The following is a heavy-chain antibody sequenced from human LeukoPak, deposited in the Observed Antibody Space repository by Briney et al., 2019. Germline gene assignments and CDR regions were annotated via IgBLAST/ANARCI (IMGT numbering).Heavy chain of an antibody. CDR1: GITLSNYG. CDR3: ARRGVVIRVILVGFHKEAFYFDS. Sequence: GGSLRLSCAVSGITLSNYGMSWVRQAPGKGLGWVAGISDSGGSTHYADSVKGRFTISRDNPKNTLYLQINSLRAEDTAVYFCARRGVVIRVILVGFHKEAFYFDSWGQGALVTVSS. V-gene: IGHV3-23*01. D-gene: IGHD3-22*01. J-gene: IGHJ4*02. CDR2: ISDSGGST.